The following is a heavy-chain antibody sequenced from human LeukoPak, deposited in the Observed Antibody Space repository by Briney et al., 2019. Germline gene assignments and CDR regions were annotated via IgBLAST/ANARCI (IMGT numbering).Heavy chain of an antibody. J-gene: IGHJ6*03. CDR2: IYYSGST. CDR1: GGSISSCY. Sequence: SETLSLTCTVSGGSISSCYWSWIRQPRGKGLEWIGYIYYSGSTNYNPSLKSRVTISVDTSKNQFSLKLSSVTAADTAVYYCARQSSYYYYYMDVWGKGTTVTVSS. V-gene: IGHV4-59*01. CDR3: ARQSSYYYYYMDV.